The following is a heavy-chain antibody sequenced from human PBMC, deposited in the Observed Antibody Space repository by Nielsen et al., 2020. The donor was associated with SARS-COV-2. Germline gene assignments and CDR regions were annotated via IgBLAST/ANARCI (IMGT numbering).Heavy chain of an antibody. CDR2: IYYSGST. Sequence: SETLSLTCTVSGGSISSYYWGWIRQPPGKGLEWIGSIYYSGSTYYNPSLKSRVTISVDTSKNQFSLKLSSVTAADTAVYYCARRPPFRQTYYDFWSGPLGYFDYWGQGTLVTVSS. CDR3: ARRPPFRQTYYDFWSGPLGYFDY. CDR1: GGSISSYY. V-gene: IGHV4-39*01. J-gene: IGHJ4*02. D-gene: IGHD3-3*01.